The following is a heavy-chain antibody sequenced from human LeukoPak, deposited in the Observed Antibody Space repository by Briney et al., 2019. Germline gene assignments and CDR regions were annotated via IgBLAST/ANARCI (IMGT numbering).Heavy chain of an antibody. D-gene: IGHD6-13*01. CDR2: IYYSGST. V-gene: IGHV4-59*01. Sequence: PSETLSLTCTVSGGSIRGYYWSWIRQPPGKGLEWIGYIYYSGSTNYNPSLKSRVAISVDTSKNQFSLKLSSVTAADTAVYYCASYSSSLEYFHPWGHGTLVNVSS. CDR1: GGSIRGYY. J-gene: IGHJ1*01. CDR3: ASYSSSLEYFHP.